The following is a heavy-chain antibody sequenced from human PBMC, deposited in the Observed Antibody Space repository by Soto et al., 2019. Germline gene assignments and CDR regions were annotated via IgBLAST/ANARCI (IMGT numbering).Heavy chain of an antibody. CDR1: GFTLSNSW. CDR2: IKEDGTAK. D-gene: IGHD6-13*01. CDR3: ARVPIAADEHFDY. V-gene: IGHV3-7*01. J-gene: IGHJ4*02. Sequence: PGGSLRLSCAASGFTLSNSWMNWVRQAPGKGLEWVANIKEDGTAKYYLDSAKGRFTISRDNAKTSLYLQMNSLRAEDTAVYYCARVPIAADEHFDYWGQGTLVTVSS.